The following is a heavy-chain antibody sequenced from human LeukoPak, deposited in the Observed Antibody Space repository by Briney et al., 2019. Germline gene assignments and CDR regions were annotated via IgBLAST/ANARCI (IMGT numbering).Heavy chain of an antibody. Sequence: GGSLRLSCAASGFTFSSYWMNWVRQAPGKGLEWVANIKQDGSEKYYVDSVKGRFTISRDNAKKSLYLQMNSLRAEDTAVYYCARDPTSYIYGFLDYWGQGTLVTVSS. CDR2: IKQDGSEK. CDR1: GFTFSSYW. J-gene: IGHJ4*02. V-gene: IGHV3-7*01. D-gene: IGHD5-18*01. CDR3: ARDPTSYIYGFLDY.